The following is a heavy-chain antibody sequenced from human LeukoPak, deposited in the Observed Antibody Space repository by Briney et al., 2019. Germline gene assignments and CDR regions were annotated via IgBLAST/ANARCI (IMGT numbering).Heavy chain of an antibody. V-gene: IGHV3-53*01. J-gene: IGHJ4*02. D-gene: IGHD6-6*01. CDR2: TYSDGNT. CDR1: GLIVSSNY. Sequence: GGSLRLSCPASGLIVSSNYMNWVRQPPGKVLEWVSVTYSDGNTYYADSVKGRFPISRDNYKNTLYLQMNSLRAEDTAVYYCAGAQGISARWWGQGTLVTVSS. CDR3: AGAQGISARW.